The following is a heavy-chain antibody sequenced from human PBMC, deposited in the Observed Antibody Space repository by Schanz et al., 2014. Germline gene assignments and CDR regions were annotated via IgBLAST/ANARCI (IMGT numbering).Heavy chain of an antibody. Sequence: QLQLQESGPGLVKPSETLSLTCSVSGASISSSSYYWGWIRQPPGKGLQWIGSIYYNGNTYYNPSPKSLVTIPADPSKTQSPLTRPFGTAADTAVYFCASRNVWSGYTPMVDYWGQGTLVTVSS. CDR2: IYYNGNT. CDR1: GASISSSSYY. V-gene: IGHV4-39*01. D-gene: IGHD3-3*01. J-gene: IGHJ4*02. CDR3: ASRNVWSGYTPMVDY.